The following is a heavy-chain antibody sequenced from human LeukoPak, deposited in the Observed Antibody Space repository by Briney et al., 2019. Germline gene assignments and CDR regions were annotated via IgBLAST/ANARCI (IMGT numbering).Heavy chain of an antibody. CDR3: ARDHRYCSGDSCYLSDY. J-gene: IGHJ4*02. V-gene: IGHV3-23*01. D-gene: IGHD2-15*01. CDR2: ISTSGDIT. Sequence: GGSLRLSCAASGFTFSNYAMSWIRQAPGKGPEWVSAISTSGDITYYADSVKGRFTISRDNSKNTLCLQMNSLRAEDTAVYYCARDHRYCSGDSCYLSDYWGQGTLVTVSS. CDR1: GFTFSNYA.